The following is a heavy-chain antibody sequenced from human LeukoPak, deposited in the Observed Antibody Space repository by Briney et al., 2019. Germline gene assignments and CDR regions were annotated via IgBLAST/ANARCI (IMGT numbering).Heavy chain of an antibody. CDR1: GGSISSSAYY. CDR2: ILYSGST. Sequence: PSETLSLTCAVSGGSISSSAYYWSWIRQYPGKDLEWIGYILYSGSTHYNPSLKSRITISIDTSKNQFSLKLSSVTAADTAVYYCARSPIGVAATLHWYFDLWGRGTLITVSS. V-gene: IGHV4-31*11. J-gene: IGHJ2*01. D-gene: IGHD2-15*01. CDR3: ARSPIGVAATLHWYFDL.